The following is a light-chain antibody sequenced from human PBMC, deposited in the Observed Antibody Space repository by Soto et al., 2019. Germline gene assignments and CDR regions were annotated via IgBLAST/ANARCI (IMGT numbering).Light chain of an antibody. CDR1: QSISTF. CDR2: AAS. J-gene: IGKJ1*01. V-gene: IGKV1-39*01. Sequence: DIQMTQSPSSLSASVGDRVSVTCRASQSISTFLNWYQQRPWEAPKLLIYAASSLQSGVPSRFSGSGSGAYFTFTIVCLQPDDLAKYYCQQGYTTPRTFGQATKGEVK. CDR3: QQGYTTPRT.